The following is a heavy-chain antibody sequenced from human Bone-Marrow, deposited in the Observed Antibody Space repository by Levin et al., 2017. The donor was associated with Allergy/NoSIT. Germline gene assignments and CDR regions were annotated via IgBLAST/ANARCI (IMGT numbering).Heavy chain of an antibody. Sequence: HGESLKISCTASGFTFSDYYMNWVRQAPGKGLEWISYISKSGAAIYYADSVEGRFSISRDNGNNTLYLQMNSLSPGDTAVYYCASAPPRRWYGSGGDRVTWGQGTLVTVSS. CDR3: ASAPPRRWYGSGGDRVT. D-gene: IGHD6-19*01. CDR1: GFTFSDYY. J-gene: IGHJ5*02. CDR2: ISKSGAAI. V-gene: IGHV3-11*01.